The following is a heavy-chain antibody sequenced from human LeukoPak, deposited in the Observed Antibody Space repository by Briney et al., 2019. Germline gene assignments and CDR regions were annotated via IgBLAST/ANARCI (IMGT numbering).Heavy chain of an antibody. V-gene: IGHV1-2*02. CDR3: ARWLMRATTRDAFDI. Sequence: ASVKVSCKASGYTFTHYYIHWVRQAPGQGLQWMAWINPDNGGTNYAQKFQGRVTLTTGPSISTAYMELSGLRSDDTAVYFCARWLMRATTRDAFDIWGQGTMVTVSS. CDR2: INPDNGGT. J-gene: IGHJ3*02. D-gene: IGHD1-26*01. CDR1: GYTFTHYY.